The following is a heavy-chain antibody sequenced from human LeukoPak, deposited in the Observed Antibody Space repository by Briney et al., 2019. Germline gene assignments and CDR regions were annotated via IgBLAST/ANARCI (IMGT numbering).Heavy chain of an antibody. CDR2: ININSGYT. V-gene: IGHV1-2*02. CDR3: ARDNYVVGSGWFDP. Sequence: ASVKVSCKTSGYTFTGYFMHWVRQAPGQGPEWMGWININSGYTNSPQKFQGRVTMTRDTSIFTAYMELSGLTSDDTAVYYCARDNYVVGSGWFDPWGRGTLVTVSS. J-gene: IGHJ5*02. CDR1: GYTFTGYF. D-gene: IGHD1-26*01.